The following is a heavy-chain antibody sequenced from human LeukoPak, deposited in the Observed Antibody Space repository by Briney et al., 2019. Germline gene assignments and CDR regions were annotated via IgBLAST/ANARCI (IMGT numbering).Heavy chain of an antibody. CDR2: ISGSGGST. V-gene: IGHV3-23*01. J-gene: IGHJ4*02. CDR1: GFTFSSYA. CDR3: AKTQAVMTYYYGSGSYYNLWFDY. D-gene: IGHD3-10*01. Sequence: GGSLRLSCAASGFTFSSYAMSWVRQAPGKGLEWVSAISGSGGSTYYADSVKGRFTISRDNSKNTLYLQMNSLRAEDTAVYYCAKTQAVMTYYYGSGSYYNLWFDYWGQGTLVTVSS.